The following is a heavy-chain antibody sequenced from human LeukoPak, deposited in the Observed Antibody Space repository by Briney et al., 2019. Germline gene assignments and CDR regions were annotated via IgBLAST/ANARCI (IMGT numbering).Heavy chain of an antibody. V-gene: IGHV3-30-3*01. Sequence: PGGSLRLSCAASGFTFSSYAMHWVRQAPGEGLEWVAVISYDGSNKYYADSVKGRFTISRDNSKNTLYLQMNSLRAEDTAVYYCARDGGLDYYGSGSPGYFDYWGQGTLVTVSS. CDR3: ARDGGLDYYGSGSPGYFDY. D-gene: IGHD3-10*01. J-gene: IGHJ4*02. CDR1: GFTFSSYA. CDR2: ISYDGSNK.